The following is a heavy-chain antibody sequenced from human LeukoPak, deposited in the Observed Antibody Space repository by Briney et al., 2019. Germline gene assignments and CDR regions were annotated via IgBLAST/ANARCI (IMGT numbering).Heavy chain of an antibody. J-gene: IGHJ4*02. CDR2: SYPGDSDT. Sequence: GESLKISCKGSGYSFTYYCIGWVRQMPGKGLEWMGISYPGDSDTSYSPSFQGQVTISADKSISTAYLQWSSLKASDTAMYYCARQQRDCSGGSCRTGAFDYWGQGTLVTVSS. V-gene: IGHV5-51*01. CDR3: ARQQRDCSGGSCRTGAFDY. D-gene: IGHD2-15*01. CDR1: GYSFTYYC.